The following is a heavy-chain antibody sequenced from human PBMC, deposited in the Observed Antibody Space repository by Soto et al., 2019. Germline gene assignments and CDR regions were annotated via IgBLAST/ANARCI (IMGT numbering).Heavy chain of an antibody. D-gene: IGHD3-10*01. CDR2: IYHSGST. CDR3: ATTYGSGSYYGDY. V-gene: IGHV4-30-2*01. J-gene: IGHJ4*02. CDR1: GGSISSGGYS. Sequence: SETLSLTCAVSGGSISSGGYSWSWIRQPPGKGLEWIGYIYHSGSTYYNPSLKSRVTISVDTSKNQFSLKLSSVTAADTAVYYCATTYGSGSYYGDYWGQGTLVTVSS.